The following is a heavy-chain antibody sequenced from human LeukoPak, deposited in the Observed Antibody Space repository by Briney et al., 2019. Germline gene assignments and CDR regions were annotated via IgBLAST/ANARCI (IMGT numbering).Heavy chain of an antibody. V-gene: IGHV3-33*01. CDR3: ARAEGKTYGDYLFAFDI. Sequence: PGRSLRLSCAASGFTFSSYGMHWVRRAPGKGLEWVAVIWYDGSNKYYADSVKGRFTISRDNSKNTLYLQMNSLRAEDTAVYYCARAEGKTYGDYLFAFDIWGQGTMVTVSS. J-gene: IGHJ3*02. CDR2: IWYDGSNK. CDR1: GFTFSSYG. D-gene: IGHD4-17*01.